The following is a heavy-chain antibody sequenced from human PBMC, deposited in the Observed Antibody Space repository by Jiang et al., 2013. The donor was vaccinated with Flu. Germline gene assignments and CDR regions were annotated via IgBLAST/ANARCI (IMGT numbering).Heavy chain of an antibody. CDR3: AKDIKSSWSGGIPTDYGMDV. CDR2: ISWDGGST. D-gene: IGHD3-3*01. J-gene: IGHJ6*02. V-gene: IGHV3-43*01. Sequence: VQLLESGGVVVQPGGSLRLSCAASGFTFDDYTMHWVRQAPGKGLEWVSLISWDGGSTYYADSVKGRFTISRDNSKNSLYLQMNSLRTEDTALYYCAKDIKSSWSGGIPTDYGMDVWGQGTTVTVSS. CDR1: GFTFDDYT.